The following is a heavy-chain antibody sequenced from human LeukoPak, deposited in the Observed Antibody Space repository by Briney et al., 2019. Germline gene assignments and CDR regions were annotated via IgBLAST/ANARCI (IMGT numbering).Heavy chain of an antibody. J-gene: IGHJ4*02. Sequence: KPGGSLRLSCAASGFTFSSYAMSWVRQAPRKGLEWVSYIKNSGRDTYYADSVKGRFTISRDNAKNSLYLQMNSLRAEDTALYYCTRGGAASYIADWGQGTLVTVSS. CDR2: IKNSGRDT. V-gene: IGHV3-21*05. CDR1: GFTFSSYA. D-gene: IGHD1-26*01. CDR3: TRGGAASYIAD.